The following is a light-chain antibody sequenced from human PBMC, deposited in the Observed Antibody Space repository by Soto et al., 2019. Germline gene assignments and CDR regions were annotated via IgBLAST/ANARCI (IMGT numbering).Light chain of an antibody. CDR2: GVS. Sequence: QSGLTQPASVSGSPGQSITISCSGTISDFVVYNYVSWYQQHPGKAPKLMLYGVSKRPSGVSNRFSGSKSGNTASLTISGLQAEDEADYYCSSHTLSRALQVFGTGTKVTVL. J-gene: IGLJ1*01. CDR3: SSHTLSRALQV. CDR1: ISDFVVYNY. V-gene: IGLV2-14*01.